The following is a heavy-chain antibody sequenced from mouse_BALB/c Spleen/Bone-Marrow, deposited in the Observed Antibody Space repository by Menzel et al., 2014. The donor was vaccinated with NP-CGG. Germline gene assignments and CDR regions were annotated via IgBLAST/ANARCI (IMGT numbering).Heavy chain of an antibody. V-gene: IGHV1S56*01. Sequence: VQGVESGPELVKPGASVRISCKASGYTFTSCYIHWVKQRPGQGLEWIGWIYPGNVNTKYNEKFKGKATLTADKSSSTAYMQLSSLTSEDSAVYFCARQGSSGFYAMDYWGQGTSVTVSS. D-gene: IGHD3-1*01. CDR2: IYPGNVNT. CDR3: ARQGSSGFYAMDY. J-gene: IGHJ4*01. CDR1: GYTFTSCY.